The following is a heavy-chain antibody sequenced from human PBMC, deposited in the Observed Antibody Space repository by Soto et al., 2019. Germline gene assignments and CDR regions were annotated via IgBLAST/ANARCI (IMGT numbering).Heavy chain of an antibody. J-gene: IGHJ4*02. Sequence: SETLSLTCTVSGGSISSSSYYWGWIRQPPGKGLEWIGSIYYSGSTYYNPSLKSRVTISVDTSKNQFSLKLSSVTAADTAVYYCATAHCTNGVCYRYRSFDYWGQGTLVTVSS. CDR1: GGSISSSSYY. CDR2: IYYSGST. V-gene: IGHV4-39*01. D-gene: IGHD2-8*01. CDR3: ATAHCTNGVCYRYRSFDY.